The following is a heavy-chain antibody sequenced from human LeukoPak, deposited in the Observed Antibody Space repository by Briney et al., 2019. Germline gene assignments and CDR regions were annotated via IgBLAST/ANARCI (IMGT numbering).Heavy chain of an antibody. D-gene: IGHD3-22*01. CDR3: ARHRYYDSSGYYGLFDAFDI. CDR1: GGSISSSSYY. CDR2: IYYSGST. J-gene: IGHJ3*02. Sequence: PSETLSLTCTVSGGSISSSSYYWGWIRQPPGKGLEWIGSIYYSGSTYYNPSLKSRVTISVDTSKNQFSLKLSSVTAADTAVYYCARHRYYDSSGYYGLFDAFDIWGQGTMVTVSS. V-gene: IGHV4-39*01.